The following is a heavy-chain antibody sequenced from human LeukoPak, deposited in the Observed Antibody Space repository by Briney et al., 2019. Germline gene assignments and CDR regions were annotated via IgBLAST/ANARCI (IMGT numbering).Heavy chain of an antibody. Sequence: PSETLSLTCTVSGGSISSGGYYWSWIRQPPGKGLEWIGYIYHSGSTYYNPSLKSRVTISVDRSKNQFSLKLSSVTAADTAVYYCARDCSSTSCQLNYYYYMDVWGKGTTVTVSS. J-gene: IGHJ6*03. CDR3: ARDCSSTSCQLNYYYYMDV. CDR2: IYHSGST. V-gene: IGHV4-30-2*01. D-gene: IGHD2-2*01. CDR1: GGSISSGGYY.